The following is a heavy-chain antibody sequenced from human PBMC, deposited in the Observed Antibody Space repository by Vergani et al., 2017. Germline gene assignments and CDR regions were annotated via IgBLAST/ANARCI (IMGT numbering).Heavy chain of an antibody. CDR2: TYYRSKWHN. D-gene: IGHD1-26*01. V-gene: IGHV6-1*01. CDR1: GDSVSSNNAA. CDR3: ARVDDRRVGAKGDRGPFDY. J-gene: IGHJ4*02. Sequence: QIQLQQSGPGLVKPSQTLSLTCVIAGDSVSSNNAAWHWIRQSPSRGLEWLGRTYYRSKWHNDYAVTVKSRITINPDTSKNQFSLQLNSVTPEDTAVYYCARVDDRRVGAKGDRGPFDYWGQGTLVTVSS.